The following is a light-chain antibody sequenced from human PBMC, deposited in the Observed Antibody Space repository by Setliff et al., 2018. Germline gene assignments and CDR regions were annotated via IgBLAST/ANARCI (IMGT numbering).Light chain of an antibody. CDR3: CSYAGSYTFDVV. Sequence: QSALTQPRSVSGSPGQSVTISCTGTSSDVGGYNYVSWYQQHPGKAPKLMIYDVSKRPSGVPDRFSGSKSGNTASLTISGLQAEDEADYYCCSYAGSYTFDVVFGGGTKGTVL. J-gene: IGLJ2*01. V-gene: IGLV2-11*01. CDR1: SSDVGGYNY. CDR2: DVS.